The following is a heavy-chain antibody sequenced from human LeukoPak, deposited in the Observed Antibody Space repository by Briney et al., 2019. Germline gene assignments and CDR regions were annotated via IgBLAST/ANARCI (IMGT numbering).Heavy chain of an antibody. D-gene: IGHD5-24*01. V-gene: IGHV3-74*01. J-gene: IGHJ4*02. CDR2: IRSDGTIT. CDR1: GFTFSTYW. CDR3: AREPDGNSLLDY. Sequence: PGGSLRLSCAASGFTFSTYWMHWVRQAPGKGLVWVSRIRSDGTITSYADSVKGRFTISRDNAKNTLFLQMNSLRDEDTAVYYCAREPDGNSLLDYWGQGTLVTVSS.